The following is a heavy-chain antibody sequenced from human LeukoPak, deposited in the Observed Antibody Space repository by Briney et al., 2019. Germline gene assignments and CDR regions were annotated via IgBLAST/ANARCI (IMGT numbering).Heavy chain of an antibody. D-gene: IGHD3-22*01. CDR2: ISSSGRTI. CDR3: ARPPYFYESSDPSTDYYHFMDV. Sequence: GGSLRLSCAASGFIFSDYYMTWIREAPGKGLEWISYISSSGRTIKYADSMKGRITISRDNAKNSVSLQMNSLTVEDTAVYYCARPPYFYESSDPSTDYYHFMDVWGKGTTVTVSS. CDR1: GFIFSDYY. V-gene: IGHV3-11*04. J-gene: IGHJ6*03.